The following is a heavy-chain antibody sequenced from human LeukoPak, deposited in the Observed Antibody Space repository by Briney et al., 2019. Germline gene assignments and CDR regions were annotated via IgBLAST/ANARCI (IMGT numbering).Heavy chain of an antibody. CDR1: GRSFSGYY. V-gene: IGHV4-34*01. J-gene: IGHJ6*03. CDR3: ARETSQKGAHYMDV. CDR2: INHSGST. Sequence: SETLSLTCAVYGRSFSGYYWTWIRQTPGKGLEWIGEINHSGSTNYNPSLKSRVTISVDTSKNQFSLKLSSVTAADTAVYYCARETSQKGAHYMDVWGKGTTVTISS. D-gene: IGHD3-16*01.